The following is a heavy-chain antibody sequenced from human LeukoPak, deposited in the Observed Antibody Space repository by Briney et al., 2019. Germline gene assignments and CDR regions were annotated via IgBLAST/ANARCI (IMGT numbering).Heavy chain of an antibody. D-gene: IGHD6-19*01. Sequence: ASVKVSCKASGYTFTSYDINWVRQATGRGLEWMGWMNPNSGNTGYAQKFQGRVTMTRSTSISTAYMELSSLRSEDTAVYYCAREIAVAGTSTYYYYYGMDVWGRGTTVTVSS. CDR1: GYTFTSYD. V-gene: IGHV1-8*01. J-gene: IGHJ6*02. CDR3: AREIAVAGTSTYYYYYGMDV. CDR2: MNPNSGNT.